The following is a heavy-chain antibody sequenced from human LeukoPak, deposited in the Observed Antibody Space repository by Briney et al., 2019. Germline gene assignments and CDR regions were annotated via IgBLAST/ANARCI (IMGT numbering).Heavy chain of an antibody. CDR3: ARVSAVAGIFPDYFNY. CDR2: VSYDGSTK. D-gene: IGHD6-19*01. Sequence: PGGSLRLSCAASGFTFTSYGMHWVRQAPGKGLEWVAVVSYDGSTKYYVDSVKGRFTISRDNSKNTLYLQMNSLRREDTAVYYCARVSAVAGIFPDYFNYWGQGTLVTVSS. V-gene: IGHV3-30*03. CDR1: GFTFTSYG. J-gene: IGHJ4*02.